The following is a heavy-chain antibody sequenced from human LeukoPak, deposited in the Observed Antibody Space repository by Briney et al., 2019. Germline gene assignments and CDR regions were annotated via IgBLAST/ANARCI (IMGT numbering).Heavy chain of an antibody. D-gene: IGHD2-2*01. Sequence: PSETLSLTCTVSGGSISSYYWSWIRQPPGKGLEWIGYIYYSGSTNYNPSLKSRVTISVDTSKNQFSLKLSSVTAADTAVYYCARGLAMWHYVDFWGQGVLVTVSS. J-gene: IGHJ4*02. CDR1: GGSISSYY. V-gene: IGHV4-59*01. CDR2: IYYSGST. CDR3: ARGLAMWHYVDF.